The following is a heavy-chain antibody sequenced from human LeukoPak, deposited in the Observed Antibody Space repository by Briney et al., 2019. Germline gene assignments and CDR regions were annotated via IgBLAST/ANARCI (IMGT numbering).Heavy chain of an antibody. Sequence: GGSLRLSCAASGFTFSSYVMHWVRQAPGKGLEWVSGISWNSGTKGYADSVKGRFTISRDNAKNSLYLQMNSLRGEDAALDYCAVLHYYAMDVWGQGTTVTVSS. CDR3: AVLHYYAMDV. CDR2: ISWNSGTK. V-gene: IGHV3-9*01. D-gene: IGHD2-8*01. CDR1: GFTFSSYV. J-gene: IGHJ6*02.